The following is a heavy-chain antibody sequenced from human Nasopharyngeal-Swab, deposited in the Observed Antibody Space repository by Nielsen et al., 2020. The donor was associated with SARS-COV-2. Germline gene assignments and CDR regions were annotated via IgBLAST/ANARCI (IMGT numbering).Heavy chain of an antibody. V-gene: IGHV4-59*05. CDR1: GGSISSYY. CDR3: ATQGYDSSGYLCDY. J-gene: IGHJ4*02. Sequence: ESLKISCTVSGGSISSYYWSWIRQPPGKGLEWIGSIYYSGSTYYNPSLKSRVTISVDTSKNQFSLKLSSVTAADTAVYYCATQGYDSSGYLCDYWGQGTLVTVSS. CDR2: IYYSGST. D-gene: IGHD3-22*01.